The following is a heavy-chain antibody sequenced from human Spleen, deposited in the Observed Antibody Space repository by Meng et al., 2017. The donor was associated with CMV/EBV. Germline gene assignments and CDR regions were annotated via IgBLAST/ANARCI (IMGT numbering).Heavy chain of an antibody. J-gene: IGHJ4*02. CDR2: IFDVDTT. CDR1: GLTVSANY. CDR3: ATGDGGSGP. D-gene: IGHD3-16*01. V-gene: IGHV3-53*01. Sequence: LRLSCAGSGLTVSANYMGWVRQALGKGLEWVSIIFDVDTTYYADSGKGRFTISRHNSKNTLHLQMNSQRVEDSAFYYCATGDGGSGPWGLGTLVTVSS.